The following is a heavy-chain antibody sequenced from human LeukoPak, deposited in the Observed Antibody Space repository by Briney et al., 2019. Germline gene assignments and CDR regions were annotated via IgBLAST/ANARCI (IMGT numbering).Heavy chain of an antibody. D-gene: IGHD5-12*01. CDR1: GGSISSYY. Sequence: PSKTLSLTCTVSGGSISSYYWSWIRQPPGKGLEWIGYIHSSGNTNYNPSLKSRVTISVDTSKNQFSLKLSSVTAADTAVYYCARMGGYSGYATHWGQGTLVTVSS. V-gene: IGHV4-59*08. CDR3: ARMGGYSGYATH. CDR2: IHSSGNT. J-gene: IGHJ4*02.